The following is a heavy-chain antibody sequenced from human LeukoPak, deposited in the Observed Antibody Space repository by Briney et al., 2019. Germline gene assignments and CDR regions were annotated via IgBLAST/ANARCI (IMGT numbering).Heavy chain of an antibody. Sequence: GGSLGLSCAASGFTFSSYSMNWVRQAPGKGLEWVSSISSSSSYIYYADSVKGRFTISRDNDKNSLYLQMNSLRAEDTAVYYCARGDDYSSTFDYWGQGTLVTVSS. D-gene: IGHD4-11*01. V-gene: IGHV3-21*01. CDR2: ISSSSSYI. CDR1: GFTFSSYS. J-gene: IGHJ4*02. CDR3: ARGDDYSSTFDY.